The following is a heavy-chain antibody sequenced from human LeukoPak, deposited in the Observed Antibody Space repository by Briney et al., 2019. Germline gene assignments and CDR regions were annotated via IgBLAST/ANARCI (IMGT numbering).Heavy chain of an antibody. V-gene: IGHV1-69*13. CDR3: ARDRRAMAVAGTINWFDP. CDR2: IIPIFGTA. Sequence: ASVKVSCKASGYTFTSYGFNWVRQAPGQGLEWMGGIIPIFGTANYAQKFQGRVTITADESTSTAYMELSSLRSEDTAVYYCARDRRAMAVAGTINWFDPWGQGTLVTVSS. D-gene: IGHD6-19*01. CDR1: GYTFTSYG. J-gene: IGHJ5*02.